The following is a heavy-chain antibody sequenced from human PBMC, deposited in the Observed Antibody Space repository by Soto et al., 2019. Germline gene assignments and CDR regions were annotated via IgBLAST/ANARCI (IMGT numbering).Heavy chain of an antibody. J-gene: IGHJ5*02. D-gene: IGHD2-8*01. Sequence: SETLSLTCTVSGGSISSGDYYWSWIRQPPGKGLEWIGCIYYSGSTYYNPSLKSRVTISVDTSKNQFSLKLSSVTAADTAVYYCARPAACTNGVCGISNGWFDPWGQGTLVTVSS. CDR2: IYYSGST. CDR1: GGSISSGDYY. V-gene: IGHV4-39*01. CDR3: ARPAACTNGVCGISNGWFDP.